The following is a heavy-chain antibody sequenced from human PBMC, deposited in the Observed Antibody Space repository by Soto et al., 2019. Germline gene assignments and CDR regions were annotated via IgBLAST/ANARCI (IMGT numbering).Heavy chain of an antibody. CDR2: IYYSGST. D-gene: IGHD4-17*01. Sequence: SETLSLTCTVSGGSIISGGYYWILIRQHPGKGLEWIGYIYYSGSTYYNPSLKSRVTISVDTSKNQFSLKLSSVTAADTAVYYCASGLDYAGGFDPWGQGTLVTVSS. J-gene: IGHJ5*02. CDR1: GGSIISGGYY. CDR3: ASGLDYAGGFDP. V-gene: IGHV4-31*03.